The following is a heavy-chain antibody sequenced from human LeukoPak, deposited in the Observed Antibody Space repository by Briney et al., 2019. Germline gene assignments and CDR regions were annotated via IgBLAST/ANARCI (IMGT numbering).Heavy chain of an antibody. CDR2: ITPILGIA. CDR3: ARGLGTSRTS. V-gene: IGHV1-69*04. Sequence: SVKVSCKASGDTSTSYYLHWVPHTPRQRLEGMRRITPILGIANYAQKSQGRVTITADKSTSTAYMELSSLRSDDTAVYYCARGLGTSRTSWGQGTLVTVSS. D-gene: IGHD2-2*01. J-gene: IGHJ5*02. CDR1: GDTSTSYY.